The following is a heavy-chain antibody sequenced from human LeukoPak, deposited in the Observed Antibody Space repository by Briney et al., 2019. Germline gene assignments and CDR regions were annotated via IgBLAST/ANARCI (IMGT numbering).Heavy chain of an antibody. CDR1: GFTFSTYW. CDR3: AKGFWGSGSNDAFDI. V-gene: IGHV3-74*01. D-gene: IGHD3-10*01. CDR2: IGGDGSDP. J-gene: IGHJ3*02. Sequence: GGSLRLSCAASGFTFSTYWMYWVRQTPGKRLMWVSRIGGDGSDPTYADFVKGRFTISRDNAKNTLYLQMNSLRVDDTAVYYCAKGFWGSGSNDAFDIWGQGTMVTVST.